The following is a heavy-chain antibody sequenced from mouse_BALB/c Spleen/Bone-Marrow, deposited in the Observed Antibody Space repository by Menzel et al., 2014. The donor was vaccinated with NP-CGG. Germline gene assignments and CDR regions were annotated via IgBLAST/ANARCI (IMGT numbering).Heavy chain of an antibody. CDR1: GFTFTDYY. D-gene: IGHD2-1*01. V-gene: IGHV7-3*02. J-gene: IGHJ1*01. CDR3: ARDINDNYNWYFDV. CDR2: IRNKANGYTT. Sequence: EVMLVESGGGLVQPGGSLRLSCATSGFTFTDYYMSWVRQPPGKALEWLGFIRNKANGYTTEYSASVKGQFTISRDNSQSILYLQMNTLRAEDSATYFCARDINDNYNWYFDVWGAGTSVTVSS.